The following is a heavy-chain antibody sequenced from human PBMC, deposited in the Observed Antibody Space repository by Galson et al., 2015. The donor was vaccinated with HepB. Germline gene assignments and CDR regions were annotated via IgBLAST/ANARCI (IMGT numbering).Heavy chain of an antibody. CDR1: GYTFSNYA. CDR3: ARVLVNSTIVVVITSAYFDY. V-gene: IGHV1-18*01. D-gene: IGHD3-22*01. Sequence: SVKVSCKASGYTFSNYAITWVRQAPGQGLEWMGWISPYNRYTNYTQKLQGRVTMTTDTATTTVYMELRSLRSDDTAVYYCARVLVNSTIVVVITSAYFDYWGQGTLVTVSS. J-gene: IGHJ4*02. CDR2: ISPYNRYT.